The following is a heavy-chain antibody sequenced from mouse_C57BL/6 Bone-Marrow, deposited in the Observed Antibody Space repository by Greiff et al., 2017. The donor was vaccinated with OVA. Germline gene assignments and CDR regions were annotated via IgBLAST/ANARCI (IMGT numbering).Heavy chain of an antibody. CDR3: ARTLLLSLFDY. D-gene: IGHD2-3*01. V-gene: IGHV1-72*01. Sequence: VKLLESGAELVKPGASVKLSCKASGYTFTSYWLHWVKQRPGRGLEWIGRIDPNSGGTTYNEKFKSKATLTVDKPSSTAYMQLSSLTSEDAAVYYCARTLLLSLFDYWGQGTTLTVSS. CDR1: GYTFTSYW. J-gene: IGHJ2*01. CDR2: IDPNSGGT.